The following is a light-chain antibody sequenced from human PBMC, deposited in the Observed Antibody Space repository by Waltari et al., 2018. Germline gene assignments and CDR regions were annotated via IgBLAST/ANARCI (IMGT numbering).Light chain of an antibody. CDR2: ENT. V-gene: IGLV1-51*02. J-gene: IGLJ7*01. CDR3: GTWDSSLSGAV. CDR1: SSNIGNNS. Sequence: QSVLTQPPSVSAAPGQRVTISCSGGSSNIGNNSVSWYRQFPGTAPKLLIYENTERPSGIPGRFSGSKSCTSATLDITGLQAGDEADYYCGTWDSSLSGAVFGGGTHLTVL.